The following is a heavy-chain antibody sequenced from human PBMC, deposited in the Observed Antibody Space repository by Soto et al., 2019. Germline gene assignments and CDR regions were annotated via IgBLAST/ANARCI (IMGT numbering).Heavy chain of an antibody. Sequence: SETLSLTCTVSGGSITDYSWSWIRQSAGKGLEWLGRISINGNSHYHPSLRSRVTMSIETSKNQFSLNLRSVTAADTAVYYCARASGDNWTYEVDWGQGTLVTVSS. D-gene: IGHD1-7*01. V-gene: IGHV4-4*07. J-gene: IGHJ4*02. CDR1: GGSITDYS. CDR3: ARASGDNWTYEVD. CDR2: ISINGNS.